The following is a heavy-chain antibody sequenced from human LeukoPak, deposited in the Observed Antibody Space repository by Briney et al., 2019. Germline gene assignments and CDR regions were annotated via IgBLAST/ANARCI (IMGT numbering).Heavy chain of an antibody. D-gene: IGHD6-19*01. V-gene: IGHV4-34*01. CDR1: GGSFSGYY. Sequence: SETLSLTCAVYGGSFSGYYWSWIRQPPGKGLEWIGEINHSGSTNYNPSLKSRVTISVDTSKNQFSLKLSSVTAADTAVYYCARLYSSGWYAGGEKNYYWGQGTLVTVAS. CDR2: INHSGST. J-gene: IGHJ4*02. CDR3: ARLYSSGWYAGGEKNYY.